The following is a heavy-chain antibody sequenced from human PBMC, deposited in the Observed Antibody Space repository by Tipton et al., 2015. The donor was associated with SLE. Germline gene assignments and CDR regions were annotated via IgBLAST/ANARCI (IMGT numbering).Heavy chain of an antibody. Sequence: LSLTCAASGFIFSDYAMHWVRQAPGKGLEYVSAISSNGGSTYYADSVKGRFTISRDNSKNTLYLQMGSLRAEDMAVYYCARANWDDYFDPWGQGTLVTVSS. V-gene: IGHV3-64*02. CDR2: ISSNGGST. CDR3: ARANWDDYFDP. D-gene: IGHD7-27*01. J-gene: IGHJ4*02. CDR1: GFIFSDYA.